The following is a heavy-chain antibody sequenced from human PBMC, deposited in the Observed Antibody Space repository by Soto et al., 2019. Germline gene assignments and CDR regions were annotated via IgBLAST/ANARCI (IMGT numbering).Heavy chain of an antibody. V-gene: IGHV3-23*01. D-gene: IGHD3-3*02. CDR1: GFTFSNYA. Sequence: PGGSLRLSCEASGFTFSNYAMSWVRQAPGEGPEWVSTLGGGNDVFYADSVKGRFTISRDDSRNTLYPRMDNLRVEDTAIYFCAKDSVSHNGIYDAIDISGQATVVTVSS. J-gene: IGHJ3*02. CDR2: LGGGNDV. CDR3: AKDSVSHNGIYDAIDI.